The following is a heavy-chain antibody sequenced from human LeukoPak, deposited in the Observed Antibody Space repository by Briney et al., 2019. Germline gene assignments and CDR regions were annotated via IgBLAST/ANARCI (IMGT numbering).Heavy chain of an antibody. D-gene: IGHD2-2*01. CDR2: ISYDGSNK. CDR1: GFTFSSYA. CDR3: ARGLGSSTSRHTFDI. J-gene: IGHJ3*02. V-gene: IGHV3-30-3*01. Sequence: GGSLRLSCAASGFTFSSYAMHWVRQAPGKGLEWVAVISYDGSNKYYADSVKGRFTISRDNSKNTLYLQMNSLRAEDTAVYYCARGLGSSTSRHTFDIWGQGTMVTVSS.